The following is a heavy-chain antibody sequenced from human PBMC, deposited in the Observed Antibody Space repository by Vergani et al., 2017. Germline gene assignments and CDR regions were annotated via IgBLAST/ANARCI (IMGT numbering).Heavy chain of an antibody. CDR1: GFDFSSYA. CDR3: TKGSVYYHDSAGHGYDPYTGFDL. V-gene: IGHV3-9*01. Sequence: EVELLESGGGLVQPGGSLRVSCAASGFDFSSYAMSWVRQAPGKGLEWVSGISWNSGAVDYADSVRGRFTISRDNAKNSLFLEMNSLRFEDTAVYFCTKGSVYYHDSAGHGYDPYTGFDLWGQGTLVTVSS. J-gene: IGHJ3*01. CDR2: ISWNSGAV. D-gene: IGHD5-12*01.